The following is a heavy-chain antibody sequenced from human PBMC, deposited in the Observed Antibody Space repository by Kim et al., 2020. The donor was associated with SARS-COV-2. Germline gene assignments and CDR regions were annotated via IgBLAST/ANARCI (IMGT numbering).Heavy chain of an antibody. CDR2: IDADNGNT. Sequence: ASVKVSCKASGYTFTSYAFHWVCQAPGQRLEWMGWIDADNGNTKYSQKFQGRVTITRDTSATTAYMELSSLRSEDTAVYYCARNEDYWGQGTLVTVSS. J-gene: IGHJ4*02. CDR1: GYTFTSYA. V-gene: IGHV1-3*01. CDR3: ARNEDY.